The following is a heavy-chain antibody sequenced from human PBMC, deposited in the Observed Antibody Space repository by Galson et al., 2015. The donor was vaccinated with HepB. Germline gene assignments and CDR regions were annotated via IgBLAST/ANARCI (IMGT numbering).Heavy chain of an antibody. Sequence: SLRLSCAGSGFTFSSYAMHRVRQAPGKGLEWVAVISFDGFNKYYADSVKGRFTISRDNSKNTLYLQMNSLSAEDTAVYYCARGRRGRGLSLRYDAVDIWGQGTMVTVSS. V-gene: IGHV3-30*04. CDR2: ISFDGFNK. CDR1: GFTFSSYA. D-gene: IGHD3-10*01. CDR3: ARGRRGRGLSLRYDAVDI. J-gene: IGHJ3*02.